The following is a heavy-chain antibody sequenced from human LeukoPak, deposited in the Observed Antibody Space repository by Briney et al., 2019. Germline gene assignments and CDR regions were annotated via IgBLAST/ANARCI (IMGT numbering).Heavy chain of an antibody. D-gene: IGHD5-24*01. CDR3: ARAEDEFDI. V-gene: IGHV4-39*01. CDR1: GGSISSSSYY. CDR2: IYYSGST. Sequence: SETLSLTCTVSGGSISSSSYYWGWIRQPPGKGLEWIGSIYYSGSTYYNPSLKSRVTISVDTSKNQFSLRLSSVTAADTAVYYCARAEDEFDIWGQGTMVTVSS. J-gene: IGHJ3*02.